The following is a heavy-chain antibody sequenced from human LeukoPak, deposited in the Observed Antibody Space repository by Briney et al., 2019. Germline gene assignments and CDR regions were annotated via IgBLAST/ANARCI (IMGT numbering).Heavy chain of an antibody. D-gene: IGHD3-10*01. CDR1: GGSISSYY. CDR3: ARGGHYHGSGRPFDP. Sequence: PSETLSLTCTVSGGSISSYYWSWIRQPPGKGLEWIGYIYYSGSTNYNPSLKSRVTISVDTSKNQFSLKLSSVTAADTALYYCARGGHYHGSGRPFDPWGQGTLVTVSS. J-gene: IGHJ5*02. CDR2: IYYSGST. V-gene: IGHV4-59*08.